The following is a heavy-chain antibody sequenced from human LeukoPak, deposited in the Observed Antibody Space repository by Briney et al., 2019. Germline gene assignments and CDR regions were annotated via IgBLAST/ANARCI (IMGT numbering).Heavy chain of an antibody. CDR2: IIPIFGTA. D-gene: IGHD4-17*01. CDR3: ARRADGDYRDFFYGMDV. J-gene: IGHJ6*02. Sequence: ASVKVSCKASGGTFSSYAISWVRQAPGQGLEWIGGIIPIFGTANYAQKFQGRVTITADESTSTAYMQLSSLRSEDTAVYYCARRADGDYRDFFYGMDVWGQGTTVTVSS. V-gene: IGHV1-69*13. CDR1: GGTFSSYA.